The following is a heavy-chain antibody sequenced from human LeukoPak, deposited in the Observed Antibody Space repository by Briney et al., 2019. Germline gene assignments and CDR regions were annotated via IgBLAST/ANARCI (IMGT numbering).Heavy chain of an antibody. Sequence: GGSLRLSCEASGFTFTNFAMNWVRQAPGKGLEWVSLIFASGGTTKYADSVNGRFTISRDNSKNTLYLQMNSLRVEDTAIYYCAKDSIRDGFNSLDYWGLGTLVTVSS. V-gene: IGHV3-23*01. J-gene: IGHJ4*02. CDR2: IFASGGTT. D-gene: IGHD4-23*01. CDR3: AKDSIRDGFNSLDY. CDR1: GFTFTNFA.